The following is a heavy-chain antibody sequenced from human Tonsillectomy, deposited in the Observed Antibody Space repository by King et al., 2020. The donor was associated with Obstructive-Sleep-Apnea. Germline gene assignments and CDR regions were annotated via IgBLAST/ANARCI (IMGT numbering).Heavy chain of an antibody. CDR1: GYSISSGFY. D-gene: IGHD2-15*01. V-gene: IGHV4-38-2*02. Sequence: VQLQESGPGLVKPSETLSLTCTVSGYSISSGFYWGWIRQPPGKGLEWIGSIYHSGSTYYNPSLRSRVTMSVDTSNNQFSLKRRSGTAADTAVYYCARDPNSGGGSCYFDYWGQGTLVAVSS. CDR2: IYHSGST. CDR3: ARDPNSGGGSCYFDY. J-gene: IGHJ4*02.